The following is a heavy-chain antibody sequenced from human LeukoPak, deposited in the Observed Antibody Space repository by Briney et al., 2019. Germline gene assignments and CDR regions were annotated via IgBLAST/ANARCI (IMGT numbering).Heavy chain of an antibody. CDR2: IYYSGST. V-gene: IGHV4-59*08. CDR1: GGSISSSY. D-gene: IGHD3-3*01. Sequence: SETLSLTCTVSGGSISSSYWSWIRQPPGKGLEWIGYIYYSGSTNYNPSLKSRVTISVDTSKNQFSLKLSSVTAADTAVYYCARGPAPYYEFWSGYGSWYFDLWGRGTLVTVSS. CDR3: ARGPAPYYEFWSGYGSWYFDL. J-gene: IGHJ2*01.